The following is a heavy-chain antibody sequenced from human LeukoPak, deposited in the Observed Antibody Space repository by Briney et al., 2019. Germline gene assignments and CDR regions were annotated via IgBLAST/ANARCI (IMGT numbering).Heavy chain of an antibody. CDR1: GGSISSSSYY. D-gene: IGHD1-26*01. J-gene: IGHJ4*02. CDR2: IYYSGST. V-gene: IGHV4-39*07. CDR3: ARDLRGSSPNFDY. Sequence: SETLSLTCTVSGGSISSSSYYWGWIRQPQGRGLEWIERIYYSGSTYYNPSLKSRVTISVDTSNNQFSLKLSSVTAADTAVYYCARDLRGSSPNFDYWGQGTLVTVSS.